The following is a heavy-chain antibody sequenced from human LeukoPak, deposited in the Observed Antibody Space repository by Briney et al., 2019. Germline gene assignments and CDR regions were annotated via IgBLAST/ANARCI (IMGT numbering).Heavy chain of an antibody. Sequence: GGSLRLSCAASGFTFSSYSMNWVRQAPGKGLEWVSSISSSSSYIYYADSVKGRFTISRDNAKNSLYLQMNSLRAEDTAVYYCARHSTTVTYYYYYMDVWGKGTTVTVSS. J-gene: IGHJ6*03. CDR3: ARHSTTVTYYYYYMDV. V-gene: IGHV3-21*01. D-gene: IGHD4-17*01. CDR1: GFTFSSYS. CDR2: ISSSSSYI.